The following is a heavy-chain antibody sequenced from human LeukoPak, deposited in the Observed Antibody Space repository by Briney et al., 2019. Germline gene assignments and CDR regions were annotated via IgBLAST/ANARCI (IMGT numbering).Heavy chain of an antibody. J-gene: IGHJ4*02. CDR3: AKTTTVTQYYFDY. Sequence: GRSLRLSCAASGFTFSSYGMLWVRQAPGKGREWVAVIWYDGSNKYYADSVKGRFTISRDNSKNTLYLQMNSLRAEDTAVYYCAKTTTVTQYYFDYWGQGTLVTVSS. D-gene: IGHD4-17*01. CDR2: IWYDGSNK. CDR1: GFTFSSYG. V-gene: IGHV3-33*06.